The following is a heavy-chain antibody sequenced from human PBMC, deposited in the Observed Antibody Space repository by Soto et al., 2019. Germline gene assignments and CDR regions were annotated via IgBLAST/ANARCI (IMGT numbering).Heavy chain of an antibody. Sequence: QLQLRESGPGLVKPSETLSLTCTVSGGSISGGVGGLYYWSWIRQPPGKGLEWIGYIYDSGSTYYNPSPKSRVTISVDTSKHQFFLRLSSVTAADTAVYYCAREVIPLSTDCYFDLWGRGTLVTVAS. J-gene: IGHJ2*01. CDR1: GGSISGGVGGLYY. D-gene: IGHD2-2*01. CDR2: IYDSGST. CDR3: AREVIPLSTDCYFDL. V-gene: IGHV4-30-4*01.